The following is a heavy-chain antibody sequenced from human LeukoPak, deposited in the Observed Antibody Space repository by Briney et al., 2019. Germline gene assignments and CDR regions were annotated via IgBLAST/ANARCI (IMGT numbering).Heavy chain of an antibody. D-gene: IGHD4-17*01. V-gene: IGHV3-21*01. J-gene: IGHJ3*02. CDR1: GFTFSSYS. CDR3: ARGLDDYGDYTLSAFDI. Sequence: SGGSLRLSCAASGFTFSSYSMNWVRQAPGKGLEWVSSISSSSSYIYYADSVKGRFTISRDNAKNSLYLQMNSLRAEDTAVYYCARGLDDYGDYTLSAFDIWGQGTMVTVSS. CDR2: ISSSSSYI.